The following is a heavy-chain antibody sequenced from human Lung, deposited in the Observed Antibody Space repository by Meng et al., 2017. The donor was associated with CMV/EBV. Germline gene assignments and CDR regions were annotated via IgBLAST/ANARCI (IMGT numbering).Heavy chain of an antibody. D-gene: IGHD2-2*01. V-gene: IGHV4-34*01. Sequence: WSFSGYYWSWIRQPPGKGLEWIGEINHSGSTNYNPSLKSRVTISVDTSKNQFSLKLSSVTAADTAVYYCARVGGYCSSTSCDNWFDPWGQGTLVTVSS. J-gene: IGHJ5*02. CDR2: INHSGST. CDR3: ARVGGYCSSTSCDNWFDP. CDR1: WSFSGYY.